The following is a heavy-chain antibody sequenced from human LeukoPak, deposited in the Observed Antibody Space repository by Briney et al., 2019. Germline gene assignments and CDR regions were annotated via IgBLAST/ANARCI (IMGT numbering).Heavy chain of an antibody. V-gene: IGHV5-10-1*01. J-gene: IGHJ5*02. D-gene: IGHD6-19*01. CDR1: GYSFTSYW. Sequence: KPGESLRIYCKGSGYSFTSYWISWVRQMPGKGLEWMGRINPSDSYTNYSPSFQGHVTISADWSISTAYLQWSRLKASDTAMYYCATIVGSGWYISWGQGTLVTVSS. CDR3: ATIVGSGWYIS. CDR2: INPSDSYT.